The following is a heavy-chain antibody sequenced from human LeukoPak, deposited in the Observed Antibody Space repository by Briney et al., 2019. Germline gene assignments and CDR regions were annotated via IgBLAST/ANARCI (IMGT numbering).Heavy chain of an antibody. CDR2: INPNSGGT. D-gene: IGHD7-27*01. CDR1: GYTFTGYY. J-gene: IGHJ4*02. Sequence: EASVKVSCKASGYTFTGYYMHWVRQAPGQGLEWMGWINPNSGGTNCAQKFQGRVTMTRDTSISTAYMELSRLRSDDTAVYYCARYLGRLYYFDYWGQGTLVTVSS. CDR3: ARYLGRLYYFDY. V-gene: IGHV1-2*02.